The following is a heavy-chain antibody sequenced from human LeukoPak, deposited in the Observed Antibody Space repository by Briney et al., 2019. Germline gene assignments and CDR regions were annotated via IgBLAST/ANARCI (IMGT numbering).Heavy chain of an antibody. Sequence: GESLKISCKASGYSFTSYWIGWVRQLPGKGLEWMGIIYPGDSDTTYSPSFKGQVTTSADKSISTAYLQWSSLKASDTAMYYCARQDYGGNSYYFDYWGQGTLVTVSS. J-gene: IGHJ4*02. D-gene: IGHD4-23*01. CDR1: GYSFTSYW. CDR3: ARQDYGGNSYYFDY. CDR2: IYPGDSDT. V-gene: IGHV5-51*01.